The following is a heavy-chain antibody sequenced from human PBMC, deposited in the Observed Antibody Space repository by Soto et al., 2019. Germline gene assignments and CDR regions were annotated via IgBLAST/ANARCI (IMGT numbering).Heavy chain of an antibody. V-gene: IGHV6-1*01. CDR3: STEMWAAAGSINRFNL. CDR1: GDSVSSNSAA. Sequence: SPTLSLTCAISGDSVSSNSAAWNWIRQSPSRGLEWLGRTYYRSKWDNDYAVSVKSRITINPDTSKNQFFLQLNSATPEDTAVYYCSTEMWAAAGSINRFNLRAEGTLVTV. CDR2: TYYRSKWDN. D-gene: IGHD6-13*01. J-gene: IGHJ5*01.